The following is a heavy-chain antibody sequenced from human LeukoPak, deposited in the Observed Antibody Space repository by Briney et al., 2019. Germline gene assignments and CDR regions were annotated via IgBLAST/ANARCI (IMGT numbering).Heavy chain of an antibody. Sequence: SETLSLTCAVYGGSFSGYYWSWIRQPPGKGLEWIGEINHSGSTNYNPSLKSRVTISVDTSKNQFSLKLSSVTAADTAVYYCARPTMPGRYFDLWGRGTLVTVSS. D-gene: IGHD2-2*01. CDR1: GGSFSGYY. J-gene: IGHJ2*01. V-gene: IGHV4-34*01. CDR2: INHSGST. CDR3: ARPTMPGRYFDL.